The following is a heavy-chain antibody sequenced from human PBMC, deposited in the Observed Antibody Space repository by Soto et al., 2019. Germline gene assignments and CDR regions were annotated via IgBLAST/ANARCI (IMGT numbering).Heavy chain of an antibody. D-gene: IGHD3-16*01. J-gene: IGHJ1*01. CDR2: ISSNSDTV. CDR1: GFTLSSYS. CDR3: ARVGLKFLLGGAFFQD. Sequence: DVYLVESGGGLVQPGGSLRLSCTASGFTLSSYSMNWVRQAPGKGPEWVSHISSNSDTVDYADSVKGRFTISRYNARKALSQKKNSLKTEDTAVYYCARVGLKFLLGGAFFQDWGQGTLVQVSS. V-gene: IGHV3-48*01.